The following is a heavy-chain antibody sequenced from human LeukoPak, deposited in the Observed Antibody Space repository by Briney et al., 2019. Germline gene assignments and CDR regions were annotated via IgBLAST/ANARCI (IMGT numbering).Heavy chain of an antibody. D-gene: IGHD3-10*01. Sequence: PGGSLRLSCAASGFTVSSNYMSWVRQAPGKGLEWVSVIYSGGSTYYADSVKGRFTISRDNSENTLYLQMNSLRAEDTAVYYCARDFRERYFDLWGRGTLVTVSS. J-gene: IGHJ2*01. CDR2: IYSGGST. CDR1: GFTVSSNY. V-gene: IGHV3-53*01. CDR3: ARDFRERYFDL.